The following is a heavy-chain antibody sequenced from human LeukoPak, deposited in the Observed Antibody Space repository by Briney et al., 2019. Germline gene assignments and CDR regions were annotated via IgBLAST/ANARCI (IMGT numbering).Heavy chain of an antibody. CDR2: INPSGGST. J-gene: IGHJ6*02. Sequence: GASVKVSCKASGYTFTSYYMHWVRQAPGQGLEWMGIINPSGGSTNYAQKFQGRVTMTRDTSTSTVYMELSSLRSEDTAVYYCARSDILTGYGMDVWGQGTTVNVSS. V-gene: IGHV1-46*01. CDR3: ARSDILTGYGMDV. CDR1: GYTFTSYY. D-gene: IGHD3-9*01.